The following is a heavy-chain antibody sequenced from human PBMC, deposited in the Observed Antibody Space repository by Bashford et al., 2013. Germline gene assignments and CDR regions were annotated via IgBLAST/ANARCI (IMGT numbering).Heavy chain of an antibody. CDR1: QFTFNSYA. V-gene: IGHV3-30*04. J-gene: IGHJ4*02. CDR2: ISYDATNK. Sequence: GGSLRLSCAASQFTFNSYAMHWVRQAPGKGLEWVAVISYDATNKYYADSVKGRFTISRDNSKNTLYLQMNSLRAEDTAVYYCARDLDTSPVLDMAGYFDYWGQGTLVTVSS. D-gene: IGHD5-24*01. CDR3: ARDLDTSPVLDMAGYFDY.